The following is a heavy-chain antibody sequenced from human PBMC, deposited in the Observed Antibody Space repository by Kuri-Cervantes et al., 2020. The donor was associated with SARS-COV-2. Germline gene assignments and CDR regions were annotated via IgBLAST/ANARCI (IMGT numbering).Heavy chain of an antibody. CDR1: GGSISSSSYY. V-gene: IGHV4-39*01. D-gene: IGHD6-19*01. J-gene: IGHJ4*02. CDR3: ARRGAVAGTVPFFDY. CDR2: IYYSGST. Sequence: GSLRLSSNVSGGSISSSSYYWGWIRQPPGKGLEWLGSIYYSGSTYYNPSLKSRVTISVDTSKNQFSLKLSSVTAADTAVYYCARRGAVAGTVPFFDYWGQGTLVTVSS.